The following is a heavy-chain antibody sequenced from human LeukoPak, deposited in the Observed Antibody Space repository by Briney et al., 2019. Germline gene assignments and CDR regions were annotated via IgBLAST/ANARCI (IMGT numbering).Heavy chain of an antibody. V-gene: IGHV3-21*01. J-gene: IGHJ4*02. CDR3: ARAGTPLGHYYDSSGYSLDY. CDR2: ISSSSSYI. CDR1: GFTFSGYS. Sequence: PGGSLRLSCAASGFTFSGYSMNWVRQAPGKGLEWVSSISSSSSYIYYADSVKGRFTISRDNAKNSLYLQMNSLRAEDTAVYYCARAGTPLGHYYDSSGYSLDYWGQGTLVTVSS. D-gene: IGHD3-22*01.